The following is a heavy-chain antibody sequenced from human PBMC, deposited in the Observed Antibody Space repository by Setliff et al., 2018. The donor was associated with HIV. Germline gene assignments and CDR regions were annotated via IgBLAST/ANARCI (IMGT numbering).Heavy chain of an antibody. CDR2: INAGNGNT. J-gene: IGHJ3*02. Sequence: EASVKVSCKASGYTFTDYAIHWVRQAPGQSLEWMGWINAGNGNTEYSQKFQGRVTITRDTSASTAYMELSSLRSEDTAVYYCARGFDTNYYDVLWSGYSLDAFDIWGQGTMVTVSS. CDR3: ARGFDTNYYDVLWSGYSLDAFDI. D-gene: IGHD3-3*01. CDR1: GYTFTDYA. V-gene: IGHV1-3*01.